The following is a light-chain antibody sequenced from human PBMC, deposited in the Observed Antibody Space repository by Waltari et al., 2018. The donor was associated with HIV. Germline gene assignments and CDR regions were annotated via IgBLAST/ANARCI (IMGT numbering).Light chain of an antibody. CDR1: QSLLHSVGYHY. J-gene: IGKJ5*01. CDR2: MGS. V-gene: IGKV2-28*01. Sequence: DIVLTQSPRSLPVTPGEPASISCRSSQSLLHSVGYHYLDWYLQKPGQPPQLLIYMGSYRASGVPDRFSGSGSGTDFTLKISRVEAEDVGVYYCLQALQTQITFAKGHDWRLN. CDR3: LQALQTQIT.